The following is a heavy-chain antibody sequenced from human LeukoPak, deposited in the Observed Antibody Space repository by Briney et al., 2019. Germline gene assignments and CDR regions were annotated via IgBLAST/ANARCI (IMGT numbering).Heavy chain of an antibody. CDR2: MNPNSGNT. J-gene: IGHJ6*03. V-gene: IGHV1-8*03. Sequence: EASVKVSCKASGYTFTSYDINWVRQATGQGLEWMGWMNPNSGNTGYAQKFQGRVTITRNTSISTAYMELSSLRSEDTAVYYCARRGSSSWYGANWYYYYYYMDVWGKGTTVTVSS. CDR1: GYTFTSYD. D-gene: IGHD6-13*01. CDR3: ARRGSSSWYGANWYYYYYYMDV.